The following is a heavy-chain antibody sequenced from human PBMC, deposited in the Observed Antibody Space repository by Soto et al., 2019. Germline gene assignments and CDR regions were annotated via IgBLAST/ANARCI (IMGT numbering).Heavy chain of an antibody. V-gene: IGHV3-23*01. CDR3: ARGRHSAWYGVGI. Sequence: GGSLRLSCASSGFTFDKYAMSWVRQAPGKGLEWVSAIVGSDGSTYYADSAKGRFTISRDSSSNTLYLQMNGLRAEDTAVYYCARGRHSAWYGVGIWGQGTLVTVSS. CDR1: GFTFDKYA. J-gene: IGHJ4*02. CDR2: IVGSDGST. D-gene: IGHD6-19*01.